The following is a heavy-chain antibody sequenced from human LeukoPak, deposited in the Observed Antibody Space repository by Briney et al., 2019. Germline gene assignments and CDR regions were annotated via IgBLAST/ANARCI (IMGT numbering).Heavy chain of an antibody. J-gene: IGHJ6*03. CDR3: ARGEAAAGPLYYYYYMDV. CDR2: ISSSGSTI. D-gene: IGHD6-13*01. CDR1: GFTFRSYE. V-gene: IGHV3-48*03. Sequence: PGGSLRLSCAASGFTFRSYEMNWVRQAPGKGLEWVSYISSSGSTIYYADSVKGRFTISRDNAKNSPYLQMNSLRAEDTAVYYCARGEAAAGPLYYYYYMDVWGKGTTVTVSS.